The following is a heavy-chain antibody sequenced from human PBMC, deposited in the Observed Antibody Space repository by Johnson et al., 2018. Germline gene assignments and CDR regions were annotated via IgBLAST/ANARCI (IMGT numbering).Heavy chain of an antibody. J-gene: IGHJ3*02. Sequence: VQLVESGGGLVQPGGSLRLSCAASGFTFSNYAMHWVRQAPGKRLEYVSGISSGDGTGIFYASSVKGRFTISRDNSKNMLDLQMGSLRAEDTAVYYCFAGNARSNDAFDMWGQGTMVIVSS. CDR2: ISSGDGTGI. CDR3: FAGNARSNDAFDM. CDR1: GFTFSNYA. D-gene: IGHD5-24*01. V-gene: IGHV3-64*01.